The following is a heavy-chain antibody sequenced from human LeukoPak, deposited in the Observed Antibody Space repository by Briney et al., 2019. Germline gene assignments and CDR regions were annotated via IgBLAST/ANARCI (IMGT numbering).Heavy chain of an antibody. CDR3: ARESRDGYLNWFDP. D-gene: IGHD5-24*01. V-gene: IGHV3-53*01. J-gene: IGHJ5*02. Sequence: HSGGSLRLSCAASGFTVSSNYMSWVRQAPGKGLEWVSVIYSGGSTYYADSVKGRFTISRDNSKNTLYLQMNSLRAEDTAVYYCARESRDGYLNWFDPWGQGTLVTVSS. CDR2: IYSGGST. CDR1: GFTVSSNY.